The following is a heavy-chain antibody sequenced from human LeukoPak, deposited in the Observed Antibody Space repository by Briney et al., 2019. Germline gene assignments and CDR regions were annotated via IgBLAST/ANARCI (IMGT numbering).Heavy chain of an antibody. J-gene: IGHJ4*02. CDR2: INPNSGGT. V-gene: IGHV1-2*02. D-gene: IGHD5-12*01. Sequence: GASVKVSCKASGYTFTNYYIHWVRQAPGQGLEWMGWINPNSGGTNYAQKFQGRVTMTRDTSISTAYMELSRLRSDDTAVYYCALGYSGYDRSYYFDYWGQGTLVTVSS. CDR1: GYTFTNYY. CDR3: ALGYSGYDRSYYFDY.